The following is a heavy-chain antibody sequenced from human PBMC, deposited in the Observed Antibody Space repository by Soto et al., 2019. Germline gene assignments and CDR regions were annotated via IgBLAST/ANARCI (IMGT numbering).Heavy chain of an antibody. Sequence: EVQLLESGGGFVQPGGSLRLSCKASGFTFSSSAMTWVRQAPGKGLEWVSGLSGSGDTAKYADSVKGRVTTTRDNSRNTLYLQMSSLRPEDTAIYYCAKEMNGAPDDCWGQGTLVTVSS. CDR1: GFTFSSSA. CDR3: AKEMNGAPDDC. D-gene: IGHD1-1*01. V-gene: IGHV3-23*01. CDR2: LSGSGDTA. J-gene: IGHJ4*02.